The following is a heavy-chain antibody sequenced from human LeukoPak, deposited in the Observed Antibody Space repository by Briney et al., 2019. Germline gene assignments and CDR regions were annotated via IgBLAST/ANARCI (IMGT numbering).Heavy chain of an antibody. J-gene: IGHJ4*02. CDR1: GGSIRSFY. CDR2: IYTSGTT. V-gene: IGHV4-4*07. CDR3: ARGGEWSSSPLDH. D-gene: IGHD6-6*01. Sequence: NPSETLSLTCTVSGGSIRSFYWSWVRQAAGKGLEWIGRIYTSGTTSYNPSVKSRVSMSVDTSKNQFSLNLSSLTAADTAVYYCARGGEWSSSPLDHWGQGAPGHRLL.